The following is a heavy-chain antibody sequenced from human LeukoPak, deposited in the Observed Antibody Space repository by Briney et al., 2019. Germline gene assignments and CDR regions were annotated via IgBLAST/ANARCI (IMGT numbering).Heavy chain of an antibody. Sequence: PSETLSLTCTVSGGSISSYYWSWIRQPPGKGLEWIGYIYYSGSTNYNPSLKSRVTISVDTSKNQFSLKLSSVTAADTAVYYCARLYDSSGYYSANDAFDIWGQGTMVTVSS. D-gene: IGHD3-22*01. V-gene: IGHV4-59*08. CDR3: ARLYDSSGYYSANDAFDI. CDR2: IYYSGST. CDR1: GGSISSYY. J-gene: IGHJ3*02.